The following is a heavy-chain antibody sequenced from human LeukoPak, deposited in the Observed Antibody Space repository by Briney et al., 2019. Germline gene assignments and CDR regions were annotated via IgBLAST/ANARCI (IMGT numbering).Heavy chain of an antibody. D-gene: IGHD3-22*01. Sequence: PSETLSLTCTVSGGSISSHYWIWIRQPPGKGLECIGYIYYSGITNYNPSLKSRATISLDTSKNQFSLKLSSVTAADTAAYYCAREPHYYDIRAAFDIWGQGTMVTVSS. V-gene: IGHV4-59*11. J-gene: IGHJ3*02. CDR3: AREPHYYDIRAAFDI. CDR1: GGSISSHY. CDR2: IYYSGIT.